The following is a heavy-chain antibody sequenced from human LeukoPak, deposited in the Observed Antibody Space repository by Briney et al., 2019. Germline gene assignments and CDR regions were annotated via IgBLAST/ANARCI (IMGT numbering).Heavy chain of an antibody. D-gene: IGHD6-19*01. CDR3: ATANSEAVAGNAFDI. V-gene: IGHV3-21*01. CDR1: GFTFSSYS. J-gene: IGHJ3*02. Sequence: PGGSLRLSCAASGFTFSSYSMNWVRQAPGKGLEWVSSISSSSSYIYYADSVKGRFTISRDNAKNSLYLQMNSLRAEDTAVYYCATANSEAVAGNAFDIWGQGTMVTVSS. CDR2: ISSSSSYI.